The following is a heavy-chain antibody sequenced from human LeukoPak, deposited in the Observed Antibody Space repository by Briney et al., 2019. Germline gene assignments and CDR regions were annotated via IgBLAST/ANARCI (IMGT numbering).Heavy chain of an antibody. Sequence: GGSLRLSCAASGFTFSSYWMHWVRQAPGKGLVWVSRINSDGSSTSYADSVKGRFTISRDNAKNTLYLQMNSLRAEDTAVYYCARAIGRLVRWNYYYYMDVWGKGTTVTISS. V-gene: IGHV3-74*01. D-gene: IGHD6-19*01. CDR2: INSDGSST. CDR1: GFTFSSYW. J-gene: IGHJ6*03. CDR3: ARAIGRLVRWNYYYYMDV.